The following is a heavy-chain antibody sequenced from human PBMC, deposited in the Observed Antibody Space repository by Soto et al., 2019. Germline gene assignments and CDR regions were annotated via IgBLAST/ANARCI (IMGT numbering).Heavy chain of an antibody. CDR3: ARGTITMIVVGPILGYGMDV. J-gene: IGHJ6*02. CDR1: GFTFSDYY. CDR2: ISSSGSTI. Sequence: PGGSLRLSCAASGFTFSDYYMSWIRQAPWKGLEWVSYISSSGSTIYYADSVKGRFTISRDNAKNSLYLQMNSLRAEDTAVYYCARGTITMIVVGPILGYGMDVWGQGTTVTVSS. D-gene: IGHD3-22*01. V-gene: IGHV3-11*01.